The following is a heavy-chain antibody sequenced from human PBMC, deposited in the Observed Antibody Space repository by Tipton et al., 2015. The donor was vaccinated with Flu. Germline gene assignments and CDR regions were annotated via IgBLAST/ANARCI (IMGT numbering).Heavy chain of an antibody. D-gene: IGHD5-18*01. CDR3: ARGGFSYGTWGNTRNYWYFDL. J-gene: IGHJ2*01. CDR1: GGSFSGYY. CDR2: INHSGST. V-gene: IGHV4-34*01. Sequence: LRLSCAVYGGSFSGYYWSRIRQPPGKGLEWIGEINHSGSTNYNPSLKGRVTISVDTSKNQFSLKLSSVTAADTAVYYCARGGFSYGTWGNTRNYWYFDLWGRGALLTVSS.